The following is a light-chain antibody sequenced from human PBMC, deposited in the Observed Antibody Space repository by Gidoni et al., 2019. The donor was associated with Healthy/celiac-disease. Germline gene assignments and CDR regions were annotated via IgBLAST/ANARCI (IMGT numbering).Light chain of an antibody. Sequence: DIQVTPSPSSLSASVGDRVTITFRASQSISSYLNWYQQKPGKAPKLLIYAASSLQSGVPSRFSGSGSGTDFTLTISSLQPEDFATYYCQQSYSTPLTFGGGTKVEIK. J-gene: IGKJ4*01. CDR1: QSISSY. CDR2: AAS. V-gene: IGKV1-39*01. CDR3: QQSYSTPLT.